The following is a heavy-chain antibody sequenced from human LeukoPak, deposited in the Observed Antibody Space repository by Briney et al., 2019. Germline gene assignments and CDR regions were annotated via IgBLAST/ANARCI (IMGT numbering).Heavy chain of an antibody. CDR3: AIQRGYLDY. D-gene: IGHD3-10*01. CDR1: GGSISSYY. Sequence: TSETLSLTCTVSGGSISSYYWSWIRQPPGKGLEWIGYIYYSGSTNYNPSLKSRVTISVDTSKNQFSLKLSSVTAADTAVYYCAIQRGYLDYWGQGTLVTVSS. J-gene: IGHJ4*02. CDR2: IYYSGST. V-gene: IGHV4-59*08.